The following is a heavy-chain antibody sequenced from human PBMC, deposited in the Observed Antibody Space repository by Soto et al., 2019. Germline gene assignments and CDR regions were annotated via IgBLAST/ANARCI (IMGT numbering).Heavy chain of an antibody. V-gene: IGHV1-69*13. Sequence: SVKVSCKASGGTFSSYAISWVRQAPGQGLEWMGGIIPIFGTANYAQKFQGRVTITADESTSTAYMELSSLRSEDTAVYYCARPLLIAAAGLDYWGQGTLVTVSS. CDR3: ARPLLIAAAGLDY. CDR1: GGTFSSYA. D-gene: IGHD6-13*01. J-gene: IGHJ4*02. CDR2: IIPIFGTA.